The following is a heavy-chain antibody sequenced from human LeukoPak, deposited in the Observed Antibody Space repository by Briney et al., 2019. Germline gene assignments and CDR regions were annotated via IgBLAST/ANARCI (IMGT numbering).Heavy chain of an antibody. CDR2: INPNSGGT. Sequence: ASVKVSCKASKYTFTDYYMHWVRQAPGQGLEWMGWINPNSGGTNYAQKFQGRVAMTRDTAISTAYMELNSLRAEDTAVYYCAKENTKTPFRPGEATVTKGYFDYWGQGTLVTVSS. D-gene: IGHD4-17*01. CDR1: KYTFTDYY. V-gene: IGHV1-2*02. CDR3: AKENTKTPFRPGEATVTKGYFDY. J-gene: IGHJ4*02.